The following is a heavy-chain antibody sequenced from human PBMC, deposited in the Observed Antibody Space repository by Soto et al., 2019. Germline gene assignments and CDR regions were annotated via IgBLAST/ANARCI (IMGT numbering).Heavy chain of an antibody. CDR1: GFTFSDYY. Sequence: GGSLRLSCAASGFTFSDYYMSWIRQAPGKGLEWVSYISSSGSTIYYADSVKGRFTISRDNAKNSLYLQMNSLRAEDTAVYYCAREIWEDYYYYYYMDVWGKGTTVTVSS. J-gene: IGHJ6*03. D-gene: IGHD1-26*01. V-gene: IGHV3-11*01. CDR2: ISSSGSTI. CDR3: AREIWEDYYYYYYMDV.